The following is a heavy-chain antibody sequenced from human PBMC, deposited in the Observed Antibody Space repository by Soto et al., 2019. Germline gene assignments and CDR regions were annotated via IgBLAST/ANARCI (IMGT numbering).Heavy chain of an antibody. CDR3: ARVPSGGYSYYVDY. Sequence: QVQLVQSGAEVKKPGSSVKVSCKASGGTFSSYAINWVRQAPGQGLEWMGEIIPIFGTVKYTQNFRGRVTITADESTNTAYMELSSLRSEDTAVYYCARVPSGGYSYYVDYWGQGTLVTVSS. D-gene: IGHD2-21*01. V-gene: IGHV1-69*12. J-gene: IGHJ4*02. CDR2: IIPIFGTV. CDR1: GGTFSSYA.